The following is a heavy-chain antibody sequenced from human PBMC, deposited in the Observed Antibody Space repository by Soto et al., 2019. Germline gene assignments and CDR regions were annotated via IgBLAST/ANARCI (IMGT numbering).Heavy chain of an antibody. V-gene: IGHV4-31*03. CDR2: IYYSGST. Sequence: SETLSLTCTVSGGSISSGGYYWSWIRQHPGKGLEWIGYIYYSGSTYYNPSLKSRVTISVDTSKNQFSLKLSSVTAADTAVYYCAILDLGLGRAPYYFDYWGQGTLVTVSS. D-gene: IGHD1-26*01. CDR3: AILDLGLGRAPYYFDY. J-gene: IGHJ4*02. CDR1: GGSISSGGYY.